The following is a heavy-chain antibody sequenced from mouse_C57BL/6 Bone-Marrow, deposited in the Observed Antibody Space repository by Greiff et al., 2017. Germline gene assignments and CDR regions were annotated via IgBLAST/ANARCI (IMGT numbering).Heavy chain of an antibody. J-gene: IGHJ2*01. V-gene: IGHV1-5*01. D-gene: IGHD1-1*01. CDR2: IYPGNSDT. Sequence: EVQLHQSGTVLARPGASVKMSCKTSGYTFTSYWMNWVNQRPGQGLEWIGAIYPGNSDTRYNQKFKDKAKLTAVTSASTAYMELSSLTNEDSAVYYCTRRDHYYGSYFDYWGQGTTLTGSS. CDR3: TRRDHYYGSYFDY. CDR1: GYTFTSYW.